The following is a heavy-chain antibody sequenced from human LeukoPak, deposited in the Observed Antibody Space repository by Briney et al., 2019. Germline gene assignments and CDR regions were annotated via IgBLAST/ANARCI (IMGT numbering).Heavy chain of an antibody. Sequence: GASVKVSCKASGYTFTGYYMHWVRQAPGQGLEWMGWINPNSGGTNYAQKFQGRVTMTRDTSISTAYMELSKLRSDDTAVYYCARPSRGFGDYYYYYMDVWGKGTTVTVSS. CDR3: ARPSRGFGDYYYYYMDV. CDR2: INPNSGGT. V-gene: IGHV1-2*02. CDR1: GYTFTGYY. D-gene: IGHD3-10*01. J-gene: IGHJ6*03.